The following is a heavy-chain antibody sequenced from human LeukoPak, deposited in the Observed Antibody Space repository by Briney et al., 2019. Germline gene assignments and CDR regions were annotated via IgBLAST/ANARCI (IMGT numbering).Heavy chain of an antibody. CDR2: IYPGDSDT. D-gene: IGHD2-15*01. V-gene: IGHV5-51*01. CDR3: ARQAHCSGGSCYSNDYYYYYMDV. Sequence: PGESLKISCKGSGYSFTSYWIGWVRQVPGKGLEWMGIIYPGDSDTRYSPSFQGQVTISADKSISTAYLQWSSLKASDTAMYYCARQAHCSGGSCYSNDYYYYYMDVWGKGTTVTVSS. CDR1: GYSFTSYW. J-gene: IGHJ6*03.